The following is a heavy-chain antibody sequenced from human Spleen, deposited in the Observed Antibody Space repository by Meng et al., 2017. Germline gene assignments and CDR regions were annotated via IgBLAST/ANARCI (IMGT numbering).Heavy chain of an antibody. Sequence: GGSLRLSCAASGFTFSSYATTWVRQAPGKGLEWVSGISGRGGSTFYADSVKGRFTISRDNSRDALYLQMNSLRIEDTALYYCVREGFDSISCPADYWGQGTLVTVSS. D-gene: IGHD2-2*01. J-gene: IGHJ4*02. CDR2: ISGRGGST. CDR1: GFTFSSYA. V-gene: IGHV3-23*01. CDR3: VREGFDSISCPADY.